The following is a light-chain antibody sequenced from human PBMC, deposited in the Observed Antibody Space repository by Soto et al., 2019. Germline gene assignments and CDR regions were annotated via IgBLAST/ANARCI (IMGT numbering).Light chain of an antibody. CDR2: EVY. V-gene: IGLV2-23*02. Sequence: QSALTQPASVSESPGQSITISCTGTNSDVGSYNLVSWYQQYPGQAPRLMIYEVYQRPSGVSNRFSGSKSGTTASLTISELQAADEADYYCCSYAGSTSWVFGGGTQLTVL. CDR1: NSDVGSYNL. CDR3: CSYAGSTSWV. J-gene: IGLJ3*02.